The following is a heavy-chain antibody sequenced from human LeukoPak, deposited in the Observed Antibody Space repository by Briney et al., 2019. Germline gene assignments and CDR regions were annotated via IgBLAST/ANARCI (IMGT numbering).Heavy chain of an antibody. D-gene: IGHD3-10*01. CDR1: GGSISSYY. J-gene: IGHJ3*02. CDR2: IYYSGST. Sequence: SETLSLACTVSGGSISSYYWSWIRQPPGKGLEWIGYIYYSGSTNYNPSLKSRATISVDTSKNQFSLKLSSVTAADTAVYYCARPYYYGSGSLGYAFDIWGQGTMVTVSS. V-gene: IGHV4-59*01. CDR3: ARPYYYGSGSLGYAFDI.